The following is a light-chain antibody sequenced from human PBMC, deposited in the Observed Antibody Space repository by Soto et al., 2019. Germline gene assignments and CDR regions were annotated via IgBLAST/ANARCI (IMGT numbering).Light chain of an antibody. J-gene: IGLJ2*01. CDR2: EGS. CDR3: CSYAGSRTFVV. V-gene: IGLV2-23*03. CDR1: SSDIGSYNL. Sequence: QSVLTQPASVSGSLGKSITISCTGTSSDIGSYNLVSWYQQHPGKAPKLMIYEGSARPSGVSNRFSGSKSGNTASLTISGLQAEDEADYYCCSYAGSRTFVVFGGGTKLTVL.